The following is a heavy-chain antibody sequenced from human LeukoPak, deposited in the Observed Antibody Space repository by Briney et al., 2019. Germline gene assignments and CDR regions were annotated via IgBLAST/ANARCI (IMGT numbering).Heavy chain of an antibody. CDR3: ARADYYGSGSYYYSVVNYYYYYMDV. CDR1: GYTFTSYG. D-gene: IGHD3-10*01. Sequence: ASVKVSCKASGYTFTSYGISWVRQAPGQGLEWMGWISAYNGNTNYAQKFQGRVTITRNTSISTAYMELSSLRSEDTAVYYCARADYYGSGSYYYSVVNYYYYYMDVWGKGTTVTVSS. J-gene: IGHJ6*03. V-gene: IGHV1-18*01. CDR2: ISAYNGNT.